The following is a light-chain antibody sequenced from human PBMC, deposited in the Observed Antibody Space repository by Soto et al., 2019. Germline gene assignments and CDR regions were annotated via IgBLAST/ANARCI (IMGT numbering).Light chain of an antibody. CDR3: MQTRQSPQT. CDR2: LNS. J-gene: IGKJ2*01. Sequence: EIVMTQSPLSLPVTPGEPGSITCRASESLLQNDGNNYLEWYVQKPGQAPQLMIFLNSHRASGVPDRFSVSGSGTDFTLKISRVEAEDVGVYYCMQTRQSPQTFGQGTKLEIK. CDR1: ESLLQNDGNNY. V-gene: IGKV2-28*01.